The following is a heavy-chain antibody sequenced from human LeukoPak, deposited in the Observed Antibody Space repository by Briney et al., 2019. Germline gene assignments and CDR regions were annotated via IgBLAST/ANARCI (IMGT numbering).Heavy chain of an antibody. CDR3: ARGGWFGELLFDY. CDR2: LSGGGGST. CDR1: GFTFSSYA. V-gene: IGHV3-23*01. J-gene: IGHJ4*02. D-gene: IGHD3-10*01. Sequence: GGSLRLSCAASGFTFSSYAMSWVRQAPGKGLDWVSGLSGGGGSTYYADSVKGRFTISRDNSKNTLYLQMNSLRAEDTALYYCARGGWFGELLFDYWGQGTLVTVSS.